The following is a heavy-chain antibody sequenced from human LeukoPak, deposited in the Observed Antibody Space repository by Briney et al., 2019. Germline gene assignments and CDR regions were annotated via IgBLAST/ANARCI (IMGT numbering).Heavy chain of an antibody. D-gene: IGHD2-15*01. CDR3: AKEGRVVVAAYFDY. J-gene: IGHJ4*02. CDR1: GFTFSSYA. V-gene: IGHV3-23*01. Sequence: GGSLRLSCAASGFTFSSYAMSWVRQAPGKGLEWVSAISGSGGSTYYAGSVKGRFAISRDNSKNTLYLQMNSLRAEDTAVYYCAKEGRVVVAAYFDYWGQGTLVTVSS. CDR2: ISGSGGST.